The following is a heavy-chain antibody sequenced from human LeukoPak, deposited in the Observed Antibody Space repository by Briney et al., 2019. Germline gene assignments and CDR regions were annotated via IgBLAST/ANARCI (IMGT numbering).Heavy chain of an antibody. D-gene: IGHD6-19*01. J-gene: IGHJ5*02. V-gene: IGHV3-64*01. CDR2: ISSNGGST. CDR1: GFTFSSYA. Sequence: GGSLRLSCAASGFTFSSYAMHWVRQAPGKGLEYVSAISSNGGSTYYANSVKGRFTISRDNSNNTLYLQMGSLRAEDMAVYYCVRDAYVNSSGWSDHWGQGTLVTVSS. CDR3: VRDAYVNSSGWSDH.